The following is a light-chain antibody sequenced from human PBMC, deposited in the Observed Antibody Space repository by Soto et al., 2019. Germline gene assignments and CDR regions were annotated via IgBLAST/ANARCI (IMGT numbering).Light chain of an antibody. J-gene: IGLJ1*01. CDR2: DVS. Sequence: QSALTQPASVSGSPGQSITISCTGTSSDVGGYNYVSWYQQHPGKAPKLMIYDVSKRPSGVSNRFSGSKSGNTASLTISGLQAEDEADYYSCSYISSSTINVFGTGTKVTVL. V-gene: IGLV2-14*01. CDR1: SSDVGGYNY. CDR3: CSYISSSTINV.